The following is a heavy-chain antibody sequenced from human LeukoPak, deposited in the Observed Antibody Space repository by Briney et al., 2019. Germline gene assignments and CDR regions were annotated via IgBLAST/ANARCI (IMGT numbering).Heavy chain of an antibody. J-gene: IGHJ5*02. Sequence: GGSLRLSCAASGFTFDDYGMIWVRQAPGKGLVWVSRINTDGSSTSYADSVKGRFTISRDNAKNTLYLQMNSLRAEDTALYYCARDLGAYYDSSDNWFDPWGQGTLVTVSS. CDR2: INTDGSST. D-gene: IGHD3-22*01. CDR1: GFTFDDYG. CDR3: ARDLGAYYDSSDNWFDP. V-gene: IGHV3-74*01.